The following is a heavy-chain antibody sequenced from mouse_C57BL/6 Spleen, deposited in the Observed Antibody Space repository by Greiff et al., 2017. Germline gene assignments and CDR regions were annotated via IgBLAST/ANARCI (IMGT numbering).Heavy chain of an antibody. CDR3: ARDYYDYDGGHYFDY. CDR1: GYTFTDYY. D-gene: IGHD2-4*01. Sequence: VQLQQSGAELVKPGASVKISCKASGYTFTDYYINWVKQRPGQGLEWIGKIGPRSGSTYYNGKFKGKATLTADKSSSTAYMQLSSLTSEDSAVYFCARDYYDYDGGHYFDYWGQGTTLTVSS. J-gene: IGHJ2*01. V-gene: IGHV1-77*01. CDR2: IGPRSGST.